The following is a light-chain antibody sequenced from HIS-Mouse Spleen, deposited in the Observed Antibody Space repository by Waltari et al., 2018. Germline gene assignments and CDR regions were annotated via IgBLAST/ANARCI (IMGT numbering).Light chain of an antibody. J-gene: IGLJ1*01. CDR3: QAWDSSTAV. CDR2: QDS. V-gene: IGLV3-1*01. CDR1: KLGDKY. Sequence: SYELTQPPSVSVSPGQTASITCSGDKLGDKYACWYQQKPGQSPVLVIYQDSKLPSGLPERFSGSNSGNTATLTISGTQAMDEADYYCQAWDSSTAVFGTGTKVTVL.